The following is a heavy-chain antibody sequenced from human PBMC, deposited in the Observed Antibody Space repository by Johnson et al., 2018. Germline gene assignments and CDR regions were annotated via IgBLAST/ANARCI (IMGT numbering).Heavy chain of an antibody. CDR2: ISYDGRHK. D-gene: IGHD6-19*01. Sequence: QVQLVESGGGVVQPGRSLRLSCAASGFTFSNFAMHWVRQAPGKGLEWVALISYDGRHKYYADSVKGRSTISRDNSKNTLYLQMNSPRAEDTAVYYWATGGGVAVTGADAFDIWGQGTMVTVSS. CDR3: ATGGGVAVTGADAFDI. CDR1: GFTFSNFA. V-gene: IGHV3-30*04. J-gene: IGHJ3*02.